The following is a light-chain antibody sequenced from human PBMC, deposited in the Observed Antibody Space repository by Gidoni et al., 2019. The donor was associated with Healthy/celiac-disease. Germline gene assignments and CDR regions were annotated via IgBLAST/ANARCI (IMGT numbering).Light chain of an antibody. CDR1: QSVSSN. J-gene: IGKJ1*01. CDR3: QQRSNWPPWT. CDR2: GAS. Sequence: EVVLTQARATLSLSPGERATHSCRASQSVSSNLAWYQQKPGQAPRLLIYGASNRATGIPARFSGSGSGTDFTLTISSLEPEDLAVYYCQQRSNWPPWTFGQGTKVEIK. V-gene: IGKV3-11*01.